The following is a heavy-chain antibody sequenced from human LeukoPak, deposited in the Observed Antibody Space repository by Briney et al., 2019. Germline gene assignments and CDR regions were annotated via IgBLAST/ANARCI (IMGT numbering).Heavy chain of an antibody. J-gene: IGHJ4*02. CDR3: AKNLRSMPPLPLDY. D-gene: IGHD2-2*01. CDR2: ISGSGGTT. V-gene: IGHV3-23*01. Sequence: PGGSLRLSCAGSGFTFSSHAMSWVRQAPGKGLGWVLAISGSGGTTYYADSVKDRFTISRDNSKKTVFLQMNSLRAEDTAVYYCAKNLRSMPPLPLDYWGQGTLVTVSS. CDR1: GFTFSSHA.